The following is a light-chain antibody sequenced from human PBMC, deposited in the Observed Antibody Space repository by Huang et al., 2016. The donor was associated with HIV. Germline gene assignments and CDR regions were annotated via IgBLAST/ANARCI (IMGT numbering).Light chain of an antibody. J-gene: IGKJ3*01. Sequence: DILMTQSPDSLAVSLGERATINCKSSQTILHDSDSRNYLPWYQQKPGQPPKLLMHWASIRKSGVPDRFIGSGSGTDFTLTISSLQAEDVAVYYCQQYYSSPFTFGPGTNVDI. CDR1: QTILHDSDSRNY. CDR3: QQYYSSPFT. CDR2: WAS. V-gene: IGKV4-1*01.